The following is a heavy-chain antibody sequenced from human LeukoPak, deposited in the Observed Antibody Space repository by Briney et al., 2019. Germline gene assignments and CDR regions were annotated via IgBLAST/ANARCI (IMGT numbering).Heavy chain of an antibody. J-gene: IGHJ4*02. CDR2: ILPDGSYE. Sequence: GGSLRLSCAASGFTFSDSWMTWVRQAPGKGLEWVANILPDGSYEHYVDSVKGRFTISRDNAKNSLSLHMNSLRSEDTAVYYCARAGGRYWGQGTLVTVSS. D-gene: IGHD2-15*01. V-gene: IGHV3-7*03. CDR3: ARAGGRY. CDR1: GFTFSDSW.